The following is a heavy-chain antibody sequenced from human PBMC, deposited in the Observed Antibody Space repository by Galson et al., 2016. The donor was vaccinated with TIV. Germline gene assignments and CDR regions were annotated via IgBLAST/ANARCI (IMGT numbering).Heavy chain of an antibody. Sequence: SVKVSCKVSGDSLSELVMHWVRQGPGKALEWMGGFDPEVSKTVYAQKFQGRLTMTADTSRDTAYMEQGSLTFEDTAVYYCATVAWFPGLSLDNWGQGTLVTVSS. CDR2: FDPEVSKT. J-gene: IGHJ4*02. CDR3: ATVAWFPGLSLDN. CDR1: GDSLSELV. V-gene: IGHV1-24*01. D-gene: IGHD2/OR15-2a*01.